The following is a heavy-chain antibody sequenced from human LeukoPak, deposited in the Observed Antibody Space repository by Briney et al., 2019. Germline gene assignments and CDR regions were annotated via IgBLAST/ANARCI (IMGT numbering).Heavy chain of an antibody. J-gene: IGHJ4*02. D-gene: IGHD6-19*01. CDR1: GYTFTSYD. CDR3: ARVDSSGWYSLHY. Sequence: ASVKVSCKASGYTFTSYDINWVRQATGQGLEWMGWMNPNSGDTGYGQKFQGRVTITRNTSISTAYMELSSLRSEDTAVYYCARVDSSGWYSLHYWGQGTLVTVSS. V-gene: IGHV1-8*01. CDR2: MNPNSGDT.